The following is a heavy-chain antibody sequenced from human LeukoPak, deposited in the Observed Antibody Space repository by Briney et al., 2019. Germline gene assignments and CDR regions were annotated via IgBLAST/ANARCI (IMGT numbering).Heavy chain of an antibody. J-gene: IGHJ4*02. V-gene: IGHV3-23*01. Sequence: PGGSLRLSCAVAGFIFNTYAIDSVRQAPGKGLEWVSGISGSGDTTYYADSVKDRFTISRDNSKNKLYLQMNSLRAEDTAVYFCAKDYYESTVILGSYFDYWGQGVLVTVSS. CDR2: ISGSGDTT. CDR3: AKDYYESTVILGSYFDY. CDR1: GFIFNTYA. D-gene: IGHD3-22*01.